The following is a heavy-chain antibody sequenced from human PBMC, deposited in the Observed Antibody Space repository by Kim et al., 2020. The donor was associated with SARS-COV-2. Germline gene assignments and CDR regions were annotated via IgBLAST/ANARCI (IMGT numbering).Heavy chain of an antibody. CDR1: GFTFSSYG. CDR2: IWYDGSNK. V-gene: IGHV3-33*06. J-gene: IGHJ4*02. Sequence: GGSLRLSCAASGFTFSSYGMHWVRQAPGKGLEWVAVIWYDGSNKYYADSVKGRFTISRDNSKNTLYLQMNSLRAEDTAVYYCAKSGAYCSGGSCDYYFDYWGQGTLVTVSS. CDR3: AKSGAYCSGGSCDYYFDY. D-gene: IGHD2-15*01.